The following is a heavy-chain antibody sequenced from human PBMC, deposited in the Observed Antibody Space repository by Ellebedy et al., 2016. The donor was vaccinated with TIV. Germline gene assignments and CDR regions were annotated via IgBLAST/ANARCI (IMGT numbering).Heavy chain of an antibody. J-gene: IGHJ4*02. V-gene: IGHV3-7*03. Sequence: PGGSLRLSCAASGFTFTTYWMSWVRQAPGKGLEWVANMNQVGSEKYYVDSVKGRFTISRDNDQNSLYLHMNNLRAEDTAVYYCARDPNSPGDTGYGDYWGQGVVVTVST. CDR3: ARDPNSPGDTGYGDY. CDR1: GFTFTTYW. CDR2: MNQVGSEK. D-gene: IGHD5-12*01.